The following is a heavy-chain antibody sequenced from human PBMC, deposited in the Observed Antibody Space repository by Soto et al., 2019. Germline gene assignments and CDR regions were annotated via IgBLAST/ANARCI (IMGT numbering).Heavy chain of an antibody. CDR1: GGSFSGYY. D-gene: IGHD6-19*01. V-gene: IGHV4-34*01. CDR3: ARGGYSSGYGWFDP. Sequence: PSETLSLTCAVSGGSFSGYYWSWIRQPPGKGLEWVGEIYHTGSTNYNPSLKSRVTISVDTSKNQFSLRLSSVTAADTALYYCARGGYSSGYGWFDPWGQGTLVT. J-gene: IGHJ5*02. CDR2: IYHTGST.